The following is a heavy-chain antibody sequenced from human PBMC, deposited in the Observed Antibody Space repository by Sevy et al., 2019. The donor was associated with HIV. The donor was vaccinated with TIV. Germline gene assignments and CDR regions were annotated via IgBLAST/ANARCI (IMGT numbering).Heavy chain of an antibody. CDR2: VSGSAASK. CDR1: GFTYNSYA. D-gene: IGHD3-9*01. CDR3: AKEGDTLTGYYWLN. J-gene: IGHJ4*02. Sequence: GGSLRLSCAASGFTYNSYAMSWVRQAPGKGLEWVSLVSGSAASKTYADSVKGRFTIFRDNSKNTLYLQMNSLRAEDTAVYYCAKEGDTLTGYYWLNWGQGTLVTVSS. V-gene: IGHV3-23*01.